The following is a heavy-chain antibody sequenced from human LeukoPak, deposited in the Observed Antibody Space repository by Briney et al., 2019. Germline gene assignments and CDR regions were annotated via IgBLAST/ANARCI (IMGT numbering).Heavy chain of an antibody. CDR3: TGQRWLVQYAPFDY. Sequence: GGSLRLSCAASGFTFSGSAMHWVRQASGKGLEWVGRIRSKANSYATAYAASVKGRFTISRDDSKNTAYLQMNSLKTEDTAVYYCTGQRWLVQYAPFDYWGQGTLVTVSS. V-gene: IGHV3-73*01. J-gene: IGHJ4*02. D-gene: IGHD6-19*01. CDR1: GFTFSGSA. CDR2: IRSKANSYAT.